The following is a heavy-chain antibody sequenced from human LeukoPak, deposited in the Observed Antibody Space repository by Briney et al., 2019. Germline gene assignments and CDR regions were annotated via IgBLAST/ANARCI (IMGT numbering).Heavy chain of an antibody. V-gene: IGHV3-7*01. D-gene: IGHD3-10*01. CDR2: IMQDGSEK. J-gene: IGHJ4*02. CDR1: GFTFSSYW. CDR3: ARPDGSGSFYRSDY. Sequence: GGSLRLSCAASGFTFSSYWMSWVRQAPGKGLEWVANIMQDGSEKYYVDSVKGRFTISRDNAKNSLYLQLNSLRAEDTAVYYCARPDGSGSFYRSDYWGQGSLVTVSS.